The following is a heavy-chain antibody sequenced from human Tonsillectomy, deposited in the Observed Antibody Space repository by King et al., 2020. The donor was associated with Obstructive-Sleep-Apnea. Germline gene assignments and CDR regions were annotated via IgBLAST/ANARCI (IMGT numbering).Heavy chain of an antibody. CDR1: GFTFDDYA. J-gene: IGHJ5*02. D-gene: IGHD6-13*01. CDR2: ISWNSVSI. CDR3: AKDNMGSSFGWFDP. Sequence: VQLVESGGGLVQPGRSLRLSCAASGFTFDDYAMHWVRQAPGKGLEWVSGISWNSVSIGYADSVKGRFTISRDNAKNSLYLQMNSLRAEDTALYYCAKDNMGSSFGWFDPWGQGTLVTVSS. V-gene: IGHV3-9*01.